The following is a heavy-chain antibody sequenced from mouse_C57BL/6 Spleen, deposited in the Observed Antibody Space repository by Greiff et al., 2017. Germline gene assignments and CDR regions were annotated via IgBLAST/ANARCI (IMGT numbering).Heavy chain of an antibody. V-gene: IGHV1-42*01. J-gene: IGHJ1*03. CDR2: INPSTGGT. CDR1: GYSFTGYY. D-gene: IGHD1-1*01. CDR3: AIYGGSSPYWYSSV. Sequence: EVQLQQSGPELVKPGASVKISCKASGYSFTGYYMNWVKQSPEKSLEWIGEINPSTGGTTYNQKFKAKATLTVDKSSSTAYMQLKCLTSEASAVYYCAIYGGSSPYWYSSVWGTGTTVTVSS.